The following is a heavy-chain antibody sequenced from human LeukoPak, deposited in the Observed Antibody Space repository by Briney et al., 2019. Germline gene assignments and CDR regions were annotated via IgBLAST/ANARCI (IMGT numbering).Heavy chain of an antibody. V-gene: IGHV3-15*01. CDR2: IKSKTDGGTT. J-gene: IGHJ4*02. CDR1: GFTFSNAW. CDR3: TTAYYYDSSGYYPYYFDY. Sequence: GGSLRLSCAASGFTFSNAWMSWVRQAPGKGLEWVGRIKSKTDGGTTDCAAPVKGRFTISRDDSKNTLYLQMNSLKTEDTAVYYCTTAYYYDSSGYYPYYFDYWGQGTLVTVSS. D-gene: IGHD3-22*01.